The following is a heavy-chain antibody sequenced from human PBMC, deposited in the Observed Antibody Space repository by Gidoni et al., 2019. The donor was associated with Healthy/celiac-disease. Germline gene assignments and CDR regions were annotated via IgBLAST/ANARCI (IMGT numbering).Heavy chain of an antibody. CDR3: ARTSYSSSSRRFDP. CDR2: INNNTGNP. D-gene: IGHD6-13*01. V-gene: IGHV7-4-1*02. CDR1: GYTFTSYA. Sequence: QVQLVQSGSALKKPGASVKVSCQSSGYTFTSYAMNCVRQAPGQGLEWMGWINNNTGNPTYDQCFTGRFVFSLDTSVSTAYLQISSLKAEDTAVYYCARTSYSSSSRRFDPWGQGTLVTVSS. J-gene: IGHJ5*02.